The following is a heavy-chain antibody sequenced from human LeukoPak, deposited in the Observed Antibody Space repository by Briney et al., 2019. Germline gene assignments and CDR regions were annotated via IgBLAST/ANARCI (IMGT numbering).Heavy chain of an antibody. CDR1: GFTFVTYW. J-gene: IGHJ4*02. CDR2: ISGSGDTT. Sequence: GGSLRLSCAASGFTFVTYWMHWVRQAPGKGLEWVSAISGSGDTTYYADSVKGRFTISRDNSKNTLYLQMNSLRAEDTALYYCAKDRTSSGYDHPPFDYWGQGTLVTVSS. D-gene: IGHD5-12*01. V-gene: IGHV3-23*01. CDR3: AKDRTSSGYDHPPFDY.